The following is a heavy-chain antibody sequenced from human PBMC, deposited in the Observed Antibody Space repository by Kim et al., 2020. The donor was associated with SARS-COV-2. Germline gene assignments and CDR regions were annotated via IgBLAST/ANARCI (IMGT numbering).Heavy chain of an antibody. D-gene: IGHD2-2*02. J-gene: IGHJ6*02. Sequence: SETLSLTCAVYGGSFSGHYWSWIRQPPGKGLEWIGEIHQSGSTNYNPSIKSRVTISIDTSKNQFSLKLSSVAAAATGFYYCARGRAGVVPAPILGIGPHYNYFSMDVWGHGTTVTVSS. CDR1: GGSFSGHY. CDR3: ARGRAGVVPAPILGIGPHYNYFSMDV. V-gene: IGHV4-34*01. CDR2: IHQSGST.